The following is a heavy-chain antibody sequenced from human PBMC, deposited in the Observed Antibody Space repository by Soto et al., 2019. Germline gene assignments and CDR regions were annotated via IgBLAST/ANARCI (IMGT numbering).Heavy chain of an antibody. CDR3: ARNLKPAAP. J-gene: IGHJ5*02. V-gene: IGHV4-39*07. CDR1: GGSISTSTYY. CDR2: IYYSGST. Sequence: SETLRLTCTVSGGSISTSTYYGGWFRQPPGKGLEWLGSIYYSGSTYYNPSLKSRVTISVDTSKNQFSPKLTSVTAADTAVYYCARNLKPAAPW.